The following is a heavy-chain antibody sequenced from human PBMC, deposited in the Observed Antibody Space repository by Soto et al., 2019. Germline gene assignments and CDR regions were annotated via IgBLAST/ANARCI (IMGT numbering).Heavy chain of an antibody. V-gene: IGHV3-7*03. CDR2: IKQAGSEK. J-gene: IGHJ6*02. Sequence: PVGSLRLSCEASGFMFSDYWMTWYVKAPGKGLEWVANIKQAGSEKYYVDSVKGRFTISRDNAKKSLYLQMSSLRAEDAAVYYCARGEGAGPFGMDGWGQGTTVTVSS. D-gene: IGHD1-26*01. CDR1: GFMFSDYW. CDR3: ARGEGAGPFGMDG.